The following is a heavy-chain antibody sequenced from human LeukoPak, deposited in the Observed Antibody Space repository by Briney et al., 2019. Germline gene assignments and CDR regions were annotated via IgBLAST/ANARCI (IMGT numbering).Heavy chain of an antibody. V-gene: IGHV4-34*01. CDR1: GGSFSGYY. D-gene: IGHD2-2*01. CDR2: INHSGST. Sequence: SETLSLTCAVYGGSFSGYYWSWIRQPPGKGLEWIGEINHSGSTNYNPSLKSRVTISVDTSKNQFSLKVSSVTAADTAVYYCARSRPTYLYCSSTSCYPRPNWFDPWGQGTLVTVSS. CDR3: ARSRPTYLYCSSTSCYPRPNWFDP. J-gene: IGHJ5*02.